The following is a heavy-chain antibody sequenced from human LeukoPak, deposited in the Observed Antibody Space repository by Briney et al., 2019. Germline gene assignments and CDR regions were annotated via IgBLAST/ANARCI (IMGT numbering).Heavy chain of an antibody. CDR3: ARDKGGYCSSTSCRRVNLFDP. D-gene: IGHD2-2*03. CDR1: GYTFTSYY. V-gene: IGHV1-46*01. Sequence: ASVKVSCKASGYTFTSYYIHWVRQAPGQGLEWMGLINPSSGSTNYAQKFQGRVTMTRDTSTSTVYMELSSLRSEDTAVYYCARDKGGYCSSTSCRRVNLFDPWGQGTLVTVSS. CDR2: INPSSGST. J-gene: IGHJ5*02.